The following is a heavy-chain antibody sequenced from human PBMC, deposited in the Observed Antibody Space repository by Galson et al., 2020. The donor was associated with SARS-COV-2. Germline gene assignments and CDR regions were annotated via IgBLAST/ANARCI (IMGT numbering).Heavy chain of an antibody. CDR3: ARDPTAASVNYYRGMDV. Sequence: GGSLRLSCTSSGFTFRNYEMNWVRQAPGKGLEWISYVDGSGEIRFYADSVKGRFTISRDNANNSLYLLMSSLRAADTAVYYCARDPTAASVNYYRGMDVWGQGTTVTVSS. CDR2: VDGSGEIR. J-gene: IGHJ6*02. D-gene: IGHD3-10*01. V-gene: IGHV3-48*03. CDR1: GFTFRNYE.